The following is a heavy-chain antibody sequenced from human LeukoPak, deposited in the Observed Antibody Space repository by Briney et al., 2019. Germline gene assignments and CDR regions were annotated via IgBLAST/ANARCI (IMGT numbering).Heavy chain of an antibody. CDR2: INPNSGVP. CDR3: ARGSPILSLDF. D-gene: IGHD3-10*01. CDR1: GYTFTDYY. Sequence: ASVKVSCKASGYTFTDYYMHWVRQAPGQGLEWMGWINPNSGVPNYAQKFQGRVTMTSKTSISTAYMELSRLRSDDTAVYYCARGSPILSLDFWGQGTLVTVSS. J-gene: IGHJ4*02. V-gene: IGHV1-2*02.